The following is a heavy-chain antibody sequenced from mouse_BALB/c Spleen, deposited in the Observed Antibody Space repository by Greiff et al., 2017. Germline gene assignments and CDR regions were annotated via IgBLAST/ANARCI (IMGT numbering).Heavy chain of an antibody. J-gene: IGHJ3*01. D-gene: IGHD1-1*01. CDR1: GYSITSDYA. Sequence: VQLKESGPGLVKPSQSLSLTCTVTGYSITSDYAWNWIRQFPGNKLEWMGYISYSGSTSYNPSLKSRISITRDTSKNQFFLQLNSVTTEDTATYYCARGDYYGSRGGFAYWGQGTLVTVSA. V-gene: IGHV3-2*02. CDR2: ISYSGST. CDR3: ARGDYYGSRGGFAY.